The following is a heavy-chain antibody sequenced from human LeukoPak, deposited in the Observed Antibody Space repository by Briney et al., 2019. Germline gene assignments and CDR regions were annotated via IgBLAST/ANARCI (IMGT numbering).Heavy chain of an antibody. CDR3: AKDRTQMATTPYFDY. Sequence: GGSLRLSCAASGFTFSSYAMSWVRQAPGKGLEWVSAISGSGGSTYYVDSVKGRFTISRDNSKNTLYLQMNSLRAEDTAVCYCAKDRTQMATTPYFDYWGQGTLVTVSS. J-gene: IGHJ4*02. CDR1: GFTFSSYA. CDR2: ISGSGGST. V-gene: IGHV3-23*01. D-gene: IGHD1-1*01.